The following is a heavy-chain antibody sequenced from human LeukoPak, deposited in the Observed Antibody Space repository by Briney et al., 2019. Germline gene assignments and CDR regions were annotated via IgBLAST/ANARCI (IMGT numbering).Heavy chain of an antibody. CDR1: GFTFSSYG. V-gene: IGHV3-23*01. CDR3: ANRASHCFDY. D-gene: IGHD2-2*01. J-gene: IGHJ4*02. CDR2: ISGGGGGT. Sequence: GGSLRLSCAASGFTFSSYGMSWVRQAPGKGLERVSTISGGGGGTFYADSVKGRFTISRDNSKNTLYLQMNSLRVEDTAVYYCANRASHCFDYWGQGTLVPVSS.